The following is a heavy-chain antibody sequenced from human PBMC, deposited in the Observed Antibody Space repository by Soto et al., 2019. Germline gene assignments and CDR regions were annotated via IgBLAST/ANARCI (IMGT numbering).Heavy chain of an antibody. D-gene: IGHD3-10*01. Sequence: QVHLVESGGGVVQPGRSLRLSCAASGFTFTSFGIHXXRXXXXXXXXWVAVVSYDGIDENYADSVKGRFSISRDNSKXXXXXXXXXXXXXXXAXYYCXXDXXXXXXNTPDYWGQGTLVTVSS. CDR2: VSYDGIDE. CDR3: XXDXXXXXXNTPDY. CDR1: GFTFTSFG. V-gene: IGHV3-30*03. J-gene: IGHJ4*02.